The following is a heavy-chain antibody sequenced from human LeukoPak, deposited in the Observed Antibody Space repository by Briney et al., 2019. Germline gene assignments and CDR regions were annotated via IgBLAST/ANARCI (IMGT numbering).Heavy chain of an antibody. CDR3: ARGWKWDSSGYYYFDY. Sequence: ASVKVSCKASGYTFIGYYMHWVRQAPGQGLEWMGWINPDSGGTNYAQKFQGRVTMTRDTSISTAYMELSRLRSDDTAVCYCARGWKWDSSGYYYFDYWGQGTLVTVSS. CDR2: INPDSGGT. D-gene: IGHD3-22*01. J-gene: IGHJ4*02. V-gene: IGHV1-2*02. CDR1: GYTFIGYY.